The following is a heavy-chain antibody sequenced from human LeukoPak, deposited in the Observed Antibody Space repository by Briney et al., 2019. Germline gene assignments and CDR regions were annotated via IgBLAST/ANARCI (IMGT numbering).Heavy chain of an antibody. J-gene: IGHJ3*02. CDR3: ARDGAFDAFDI. CDR1: GGPFSDYY. Sequence: SETLSLTCAVYGGPFSDYYWSWIRQPPGKGLEWIGEINHSGSTNYNPSLKSRVTISVDTSKNQFSLKLSSVTAADTAVYYCARDGAFDAFDIWGQGTMVTVSS. CDR2: INHSGST. V-gene: IGHV4-34*01. D-gene: IGHD3-16*01.